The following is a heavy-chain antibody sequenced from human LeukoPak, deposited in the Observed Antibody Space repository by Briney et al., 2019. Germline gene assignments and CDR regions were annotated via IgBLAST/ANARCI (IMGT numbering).Heavy chain of an antibody. D-gene: IGHD3-10*01. CDR3: ARAITMVRGVITHLGY. CDR1: GYSFTSYW. CDR2: IYPGDSDT. V-gene: IGHV5-51*01. Sequence: GGSLQISCKGSGYSFTSYWIGWVRQVPGKGLEWMGIIYPGDSDTRYSPSFQGQVTISADKSISTAYLQWSSLKASDTAMYYCARAITMVRGVITHLGYWGQGTLVTVSS. J-gene: IGHJ4*02.